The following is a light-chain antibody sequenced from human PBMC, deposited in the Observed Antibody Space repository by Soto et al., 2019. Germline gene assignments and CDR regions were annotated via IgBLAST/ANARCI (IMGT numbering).Light chain of an antibody. CDR3: ASLTTTNFV. CDR2: EVT. V-gene: IGLV2-14*01. CDR1: SSDVGAYNL. Sequence: QSVLTQPASXXXXPGQSITISCTGTSSDVGAYNLVSWYQHLPDKAPKLIISEVTNRPSGVSDRFSGSKSGNTASLTISGLQAEDEADYYCASLTTTNFVFGSGTKVTVL. J-gene: IGLJ1*01.